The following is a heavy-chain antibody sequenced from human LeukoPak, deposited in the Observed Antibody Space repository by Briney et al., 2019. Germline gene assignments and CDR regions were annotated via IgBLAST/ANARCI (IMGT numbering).Heavy chain of an antibody. V-gene: IGHV3-23*01. CDR3: ARDLYYDGSG. Sequence: GGSLRLSCAASGFTFSSYAMNWVRQAPGKGLEWVSGINSSGGGTYYADSVKGRFTISRDNSKNTLYLQMNSLRAEDTAVYYCARDLYYDGSGRGQGTLVTVSS. D-gene: IGHD3-22*01. CDR1: GFTFSSYA. CDR2: INSSGGGT. J-gene: IGHJ4*02.